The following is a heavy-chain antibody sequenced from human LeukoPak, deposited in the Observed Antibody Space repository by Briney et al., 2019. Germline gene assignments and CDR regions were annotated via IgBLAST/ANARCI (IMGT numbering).Heavy chain of an antibody. J-gene: IGHJ4*02. Sequence: GGSLRLSCAASGFTFSNYAMHWVRQAPGKGLEWVAAISDDGGNKYYADSVKGRIAISRDNSRNTLYLQMNSLRAEDTAVYYCARLGSGYTFDNWGQGTLVTVSS. CDR2: ISDDGGNK. V-gene: IGHV3-30*09. CDR3: ARLGSGYTFDN. CDR1: GFTFSNYA. D-gene: IGHD3-22*01.